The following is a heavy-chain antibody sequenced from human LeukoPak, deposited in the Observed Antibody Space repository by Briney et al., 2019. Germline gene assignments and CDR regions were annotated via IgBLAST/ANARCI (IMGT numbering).Heavy chain of an antibody. CDR2: ISSSGSTI. CDR1: GFTFSDYY. D-gene: IGHD2-2*02. Sequence: GGSLRLSCAASGFTFSDYYMSWIRQAPGKGLEWVSYISSSGSTIYYADSVKGRFTISRDNAKNSLYLQMNSLRAEDTAVYYCARVNVRNVVVPAAIYYYYYMDVWGKGTTVTVSS. J-gene: IGHJ6*03. CDR3: ARVNVRNVVVPAAIYYYYYMDV. V-gene: IGHV3-11*01.